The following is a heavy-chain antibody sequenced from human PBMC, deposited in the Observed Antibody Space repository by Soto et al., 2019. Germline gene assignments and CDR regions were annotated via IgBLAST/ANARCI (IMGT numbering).Heavy chain of an antibody. V-gene: IGHV3-23*01. CDR2: ISGSGGST. Sequence: GGSLRLSCAASGFTFSSYAMSWVRQAPGKGLEWVSAISGSGGSTYYADSVKGRFTISRDNSKNTLYLQMNSLRAEDTAVYYCAKHYYGSGSYYNGFFDYWGQGTLVTVSS. CDR1: GFTFSSYA. D-gene: IGHD3-10*01. CDR3: AKHYYGSGSYYNGFFDY. J-gene: IGHJ4*02.